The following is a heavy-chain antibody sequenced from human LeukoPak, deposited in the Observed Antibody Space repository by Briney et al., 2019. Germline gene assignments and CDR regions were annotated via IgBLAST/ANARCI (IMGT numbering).Heavy chain of an antibody. CDR1: GFTFSSYS. V-gene: IGHV3-21*01. Sequence: PGGSLRLSCAASGFTFSSYSMNWVRQAPGKGLEWVSSISSSSSYIYYADSVKGRFTISRDNAKNSLYLQVNSLRAEDTAVYYCARTNILTGYSMDVWGQGTTVTVSS. CDR3: ARTNILTGYSMDV. J-gene: IGHJ6*02. CDR2: ISSSSSYI. D-gene: IGHD3-9*01.